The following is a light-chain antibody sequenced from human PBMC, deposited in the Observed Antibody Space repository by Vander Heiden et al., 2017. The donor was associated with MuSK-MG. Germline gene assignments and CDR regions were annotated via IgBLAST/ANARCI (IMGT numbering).Light chain of an antibody. Sequence: IVMTQSPDSPAVSPGARGTTNSKPSQTVLYGHHKKNCLAWYQQKPGQAPKLLIHWASTRISGLPDRFSGSGSGTDFAPTISSLQTEDFAVYYCQQDGSAPSITFGQGTQLEIK. J-gene: IGKJ5*01. V-gene: IGKV4-1*01. CDR3: QQDGSAPSIT. CDR2: WAS. CDR1: QTVLYGHHKKNC.